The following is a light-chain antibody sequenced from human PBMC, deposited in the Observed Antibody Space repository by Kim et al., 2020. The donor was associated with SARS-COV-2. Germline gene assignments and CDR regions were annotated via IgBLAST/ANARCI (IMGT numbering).Light chain of an antibody. CDR3: QQYYSSLYT. J-gene: IGKJ2*01. Sequence: SGAVGDRVTITGPASESISSWLAWYQQKPGQAPQVLIYDASNLESGVPSRFSGSGSGTEFTLTISSLQPDDFATYYCQQYYSSLYTFGQGTKLEI. CDR1: ESISSW. V-gene: IGKV1-5*01. CDR2: DAS.